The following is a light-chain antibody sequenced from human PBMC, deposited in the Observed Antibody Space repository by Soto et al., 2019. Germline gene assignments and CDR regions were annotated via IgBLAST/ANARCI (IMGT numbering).Light chain of an antibody. Sequence: QSALTQPASVSGSPGQSVTISCTGTSSDVGSYNLVSWYQQHPGKAPKLIICESSKRPSGVSNRFSGSKSGNTASLTISGLQAEDEADYYCCSYAGSSTLGVLGTGTKLTVL. J-gene: IGLJ1*01. CDR1: SSDVGSYNL. V-gene: IGLV2-23*01. CDR3: CSYAGSSTLGV. CDR2: ESS.